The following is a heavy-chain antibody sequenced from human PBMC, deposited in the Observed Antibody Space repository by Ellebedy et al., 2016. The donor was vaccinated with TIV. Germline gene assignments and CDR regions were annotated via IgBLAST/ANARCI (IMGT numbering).Heavy chain of an antibody. V-gene: IGHV4-59*01. CDR2: IYYSGST. J-gene: IGHJ4*02. D-gene: IGHD6-19*01. CDR1: GGSISSYY. Sequence: SETLSLXXTVPGGSISSYYWSWIRQPPGKGLEWIGYIYYSGSTNYNPSLKSRVTISVDTSKNQFSLKLSSVTAADTAVYYCARVYSSGWLIGHWGQGTLVTVSS. CDR3: ARVYSSGWLIGH.